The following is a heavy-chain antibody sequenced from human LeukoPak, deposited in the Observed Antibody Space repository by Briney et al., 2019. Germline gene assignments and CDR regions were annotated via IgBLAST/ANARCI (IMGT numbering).Heavy chain of an antibody. CDR3: AKGPLRYFDWLAPNYYYGMDV. V-gene: IGHV3-43*02. J-gene: IGHJ6*02. D-gene: IGHD3-9*01. CDR2: ISGDGGST. Sequence: PGGSLRLSCAASGFTFDDYAMHWVHQAPGKGLEWVSLISGDGGSTYYADSVKGRFTISRDNSKNSLYLQMNSLRTEDTALYYCAKGPLRYFDWLAPNYYYGMDVWGQGTTVTVSS. CDR1: GFTFDDYA.